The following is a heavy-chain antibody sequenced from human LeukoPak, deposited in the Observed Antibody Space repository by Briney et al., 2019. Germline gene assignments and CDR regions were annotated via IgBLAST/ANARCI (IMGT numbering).Heavy chain of an antibody. CDR3: ARAAYCTSTSCHFSGYAQRPLDS. D-gene: IGHD2-2*01. CDR1: GFTFSSYA. Sequence: GGSLRLSCAASGFTFSSYAMSWVRQAPGKGLEWVSVIGGSGGSTYYADSVKGRFTISRDNSKNTLYLQMNSLRAEDTAVYYCARAAYCTSTSCHFSGYAQRPLDSWGQGTLVTVSS. J-gene: IGHJ4*02. CDR2: IGGSGGST. V-gene: IGHV3-23*01.